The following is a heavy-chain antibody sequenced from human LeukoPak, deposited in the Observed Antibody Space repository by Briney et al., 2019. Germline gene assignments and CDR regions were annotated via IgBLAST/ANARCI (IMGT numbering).Heavy chain of an antibody. Sequence: PGGSLRLCCAASGFTVSSNYMSWVRQAPGKGLEWVSVIYSGGSTYYADSVKGRFTISRDNSKNTLYLQMNSLRAEDTAVYYCARGTNKWRYRNYYYGMDVWGQGTTVTVSS. D-gene: IGHD5-12*01. CDR2: IYSGGST. V-gene: IGHV3-66*01. CDR1: GFTVSSNY. J-gene: IGHJ6*02. CDR3: ARGTNKWRYRNYYYGMDV.